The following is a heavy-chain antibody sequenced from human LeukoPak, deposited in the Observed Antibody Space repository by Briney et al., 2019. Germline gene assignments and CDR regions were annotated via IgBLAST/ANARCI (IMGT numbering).Heavy chain of an antibody. Sequence: GRSLRLSCAAPGFTFSSYGMHWVRQAPGKGLEWVAVIWYDGSNKYYADSVKGRFTISRDNSKNTLYLQMNSLRAEDTAVYYCARAIYDSSGHDYWGQGTLVTVSS. D-gene: IGHD3-22*01. CDR1: GFTFSSYG. CDR2: IWYDGSNK. CDR3: ARAIYDSSGHDY. J-gene: IGHJ4*02. V-gene: IGHV3-33*01.